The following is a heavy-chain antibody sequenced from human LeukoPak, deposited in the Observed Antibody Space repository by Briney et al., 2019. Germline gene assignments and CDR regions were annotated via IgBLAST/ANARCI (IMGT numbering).Heavy chain of an antibody. J-gene: IGHJ4*02. V-gene: IGHV3-7*01. D-gene: IGHD1-7*01. Sequence: GGSLRLSCAASGFTFGTYWMSWVRQAPGKGVERVANIKGEGSEKIYVDSVKGRFTISRDNAKNSLSLQMNSLRAEDTAVYYCARPSDTENYWRAFDYWGQGTLVSVSS. CDR3: ARPSDTENYWRAFDY. CDR1: GFTFGTYW. CDR2: IKGEGSEK.